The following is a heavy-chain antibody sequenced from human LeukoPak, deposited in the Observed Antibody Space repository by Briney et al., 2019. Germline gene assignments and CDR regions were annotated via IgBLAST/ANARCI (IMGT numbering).Heavy chain of an antibody. Sequence: RASVKVSCKASGYTFTSNYIHWVRQAPGQGLEWMGMIYPRDGSTSYAQKFQGRVTVTRDTSTSTVHMELSGLRSEDTAVYYCARGSVIRGWLVPSRGWFDPWGQGTLVTVSS. CDR2: IYPRDGST. D-gene: IGHD6-19*01. V-gene: IGHV1-46*01. CDR1: GYTFTSNY. CDR3: ARGSVIRGWLVPSRGWFDP. J-gene: IGHJ5*02.